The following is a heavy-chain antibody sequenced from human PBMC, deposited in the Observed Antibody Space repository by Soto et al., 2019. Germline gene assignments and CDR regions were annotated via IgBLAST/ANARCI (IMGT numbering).Heavy chain of an antibody. CDR2: MNPNSANT. J-gene: IGHJ5*02. D-gene: IGHD1-1*01. CDR3: ARMAKYGTLKWFNP. Sequence: QVQLVQYGAEVQSPGASVKGSCRASGYAFGDYAISWVRPAPGQGLEWMGWMNPNSANTGYAQKFQGRVSMTRDMSISTAYMELSRLRPDDTAIHYCARMAKYGTLKWFNPWGQGAMATVSS. CDR1: GYAFGDYA. V-gene: IGHV1-8*01.